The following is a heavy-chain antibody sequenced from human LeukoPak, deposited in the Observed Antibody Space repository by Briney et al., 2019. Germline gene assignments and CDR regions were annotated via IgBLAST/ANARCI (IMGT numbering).Heavy chain of an antibody. D-gene: IGHD3-3*01. V-gene: IGHV3-30-3*01. Sequence: PGGSLRLSCAASGITFSTYAIHWVRQAPGKGLEWVAVISYHGSNKYYADSVKGRFTISRDNSKNTLYLQMNSLRAEGTAVYYCARDYDFWSGFFDNWGQGILVTVSS. CDR1: GITFSTYA. CDR2: ISYHGSNK. CDR3: ARDYDFWSGFFDN. J-gene: IGHJ4*02.